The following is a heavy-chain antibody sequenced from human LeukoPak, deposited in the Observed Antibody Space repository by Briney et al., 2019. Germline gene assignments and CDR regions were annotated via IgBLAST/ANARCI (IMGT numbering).Heavy chain of an antibody. V-gene: IGHV1-24*01. CDR1: GYTLTELS. CDR2: FDPEDGET. CDR3: ATVSRFRSLSIDY. Sequence: ASVTVSCKVSGYTLTELSMHWVRQAPGKGLEWMGGFDPEDGETIYAQKFQGRVTMTEDTSTDTAYMELSSLRSGDTAVYYCATVSRFRSLSIDYWGQGTLVTVSS. J-gene: IGHJ4*02. D-gene: IGHD1-26*01.